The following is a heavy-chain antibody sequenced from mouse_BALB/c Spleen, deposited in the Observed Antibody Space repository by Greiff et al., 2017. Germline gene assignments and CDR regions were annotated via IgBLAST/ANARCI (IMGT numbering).Heavy chain of an antibody. CDR1: GYSITSDYA. J-gene: IGHJ1*01. D-gene: IGHD2-2*01. CDR2: ISYSGST. V-gene: IGHV3-2*02. CDR3: ARYYYGYPCWYFDV. Sequence: VQLKESGPGLVKPSQSLSLTCTVTGYSITSDYAWNWIRQFPGNKLEWMGYISYSGSTSYNPSLKSRISITRDTSKNQFFLQLNSVTTEDTATYYCARYYYGYPCWYFDVWGAGTTVTVSS.